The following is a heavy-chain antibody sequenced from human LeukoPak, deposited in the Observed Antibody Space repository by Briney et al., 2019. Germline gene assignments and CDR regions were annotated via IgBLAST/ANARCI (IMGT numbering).Heavy chain of an antibody. Sequence: GGSLRLSCAASGFTFSSYAMSWVRQAPGKGLEWVSAISGSGGSTYYADSVKGRFTISRDNSKNTLYLQMNSLRAEDTAVYYCAKDTSSSLCYYYYMDVWGKGTTVTVSS. CDR2: ISGSGGST. CDR3: AKDTSSSLCYYYYMDV. V-gene: IGHV3-23*01. J-gene: IGHJ6*03. D-gene: IGHD6-6*01. CDR1: GFTFSSYA.